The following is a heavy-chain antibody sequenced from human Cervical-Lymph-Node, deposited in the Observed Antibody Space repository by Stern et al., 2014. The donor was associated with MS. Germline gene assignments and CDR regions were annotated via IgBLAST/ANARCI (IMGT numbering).Heavy chain of an antibody. J-gene: IGHJ4*02. V-gene: IGHV1-3*04. CDR3: ATSAFDY. CDR1: GYSFTEYP. CDR2: INTGDGDT. Sequence: QLQLQESGTEVKTTGASVTVSCQASGYSFTEYPIHWVRQAPGQGLEWVGWINTGDGDTRYSPRLQGRISITRDTSTRTAYLDLSSLRSADTAEYYCATSAFDYWGQGTLVTVS.